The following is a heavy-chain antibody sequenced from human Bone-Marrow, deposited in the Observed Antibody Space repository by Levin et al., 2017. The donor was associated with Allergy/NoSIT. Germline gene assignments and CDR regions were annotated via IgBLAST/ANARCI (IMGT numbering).Heavy chain of an antibody. D-gene: IGHD5-24*01. CDR2: VYYSGNI. Sequence: SETLSLTCSVSGGSISGSFYWAWIRQSPGKGLEWVGSVYYSGNIYYNPSLRSRVTVSVDTTKMEFSLKLNSVTPADTAVYFCARREDAYNPKFYGLDIWGQGTTVIVSS. CDR3: ARREDAYNPKFYGLDI. J-gene: IGHJ6*02. CDR1: GGSISGSFY. V-gene: IGHV4-39*01.